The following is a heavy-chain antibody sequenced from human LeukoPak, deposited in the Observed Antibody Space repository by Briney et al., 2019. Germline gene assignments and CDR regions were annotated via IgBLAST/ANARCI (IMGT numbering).Heavy chain of an antibody. D-gene: IGHD4-17*01. CDR1: GFTVGSNY. J-gene: IGHJ4*02. CDR2: IYSGGST. CDR3: ARDPYGDYYFDY. Sequence: PGGSLRLSCAASGFTVGSNYMSWVRQAPGKGLEWVSVIYSGGSTYYADSVKGRFTISRDNSKNTLYLQMNSLRAEDTAVYYCARDPYGDYYFDYWGQGTLVTVSS. V-gene: IGHV3-53*01.